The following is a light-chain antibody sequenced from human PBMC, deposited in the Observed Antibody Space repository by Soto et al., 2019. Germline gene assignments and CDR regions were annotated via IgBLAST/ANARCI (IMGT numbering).Light chain of an antibody. CDR1: QGIATG. J-gene: IGKJ4*01. CDR2: DAS. V-gene: IGKV1-13*02. CDR3: QQYNSYPLT. Sequence: GDRVTVTCRASQGIATGLAWYQQKPGAPPRLLIYDASILQRGVPSRFSGSGSGTEFTLTISSLQPDDFATYYCQQYNSYPLTFGGGTKVDIK.